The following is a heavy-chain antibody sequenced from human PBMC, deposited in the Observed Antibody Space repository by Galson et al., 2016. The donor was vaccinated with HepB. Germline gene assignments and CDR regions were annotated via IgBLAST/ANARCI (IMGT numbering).Heavy chain of an antibody. V-gene: IGHV3-53*01. CDR3: ARGGASDASGY. D-gene: IGHD2-21*02. CDR2: IYSGGGT. CDR1: GFSVSNNY. Sequence: SLRLSCAASGFSVSNNYMTWVRQAPGKGLEWVSLIYSGGGTSFADSVKGRFTISRDNSKNTLYLQTNSLRAEDTAVYYCARGGASDASGYCGQGTLVTVSS. J-gene: IGHJ4*02.